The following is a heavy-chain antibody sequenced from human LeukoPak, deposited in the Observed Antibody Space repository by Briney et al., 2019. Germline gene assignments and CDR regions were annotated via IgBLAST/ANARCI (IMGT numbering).Heavy chain of an antibody. CDR1: GGSISTYY. Sequence: PSETLSLSCSVSGGSISTYYWSWIRQPPGKGLEWIGYIYYSGSTNYNPSLKTRVTMSVDTSKNQFSLKLSSVTAADTAVYYCAREPLMDVWGQGTTVTVSS. V-gene: IGHV4-59*01. J-gene: IGHJ6*02. CDR2: IYYSGST. CDR3: AREPLMDV.